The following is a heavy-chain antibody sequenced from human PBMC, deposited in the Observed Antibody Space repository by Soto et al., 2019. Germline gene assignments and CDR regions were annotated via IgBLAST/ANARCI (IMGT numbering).Heavy chain of an antibody. D-gene: IGHD2-21*02. CDR3: AREVVRHIVVVTASAFDI. V-gene: IGHV1-69*13. J-gene: IGHJ3*02. CDR2: IIPIFGTA. Sequence: SVKVSCKASGGTFSSYAISWVRQAPGQGLEWMGGIIPIFGTANYAQKFQGRVTITADESTSTAYMELSSLRSEDTAVYYCAREVVRHIVVVTASAFDIWGQGTMVTVSS. CDR1: GGTFSSYA.